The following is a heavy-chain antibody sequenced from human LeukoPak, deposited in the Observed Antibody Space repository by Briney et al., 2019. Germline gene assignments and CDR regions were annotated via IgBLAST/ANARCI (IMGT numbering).Heavy chain of an antibody. CDR3: AKVEGIRHFDWLPPPAFDY. D-gene: IGHD3-9*01. V-gene: IGHV3-23*01. J-gene: IGHJ4*02. CDR2: ISGSGGST. Sequence: PGGSLRLSCAASGFTFSSYAMSWVRQAPGKGLEWVSAISGSGGSTYYADSVKGRFTISRDNSKNTLYLQMNSLRAEDTAVYYCAKVEGIRHFDWLPPPAFDYWGQGTLVTVSS. CDR1: GFTFSSYA.